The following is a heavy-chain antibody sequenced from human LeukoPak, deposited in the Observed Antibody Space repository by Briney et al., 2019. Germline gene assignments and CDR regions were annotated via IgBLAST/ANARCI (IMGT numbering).Heavy chain of an antibody. CDR3: AGYRGYSYGYFADY. Sequence: SETLSLTCTVSGGSISSYYWSWIRQPPGKGLEWIGYIYYSGSTNYNPSLKSRVTISVDTSKNQFSLKLSSVTAADTAVYYCAGYRGYSYGYFADYWGQGTLVTVSS. V-gene: IGHV4-59*01. D-gene: IGHD5-18*01. CDR2: IYYSGST. CDR1: GGSISSYY. J-gene: IGHJ4*02.